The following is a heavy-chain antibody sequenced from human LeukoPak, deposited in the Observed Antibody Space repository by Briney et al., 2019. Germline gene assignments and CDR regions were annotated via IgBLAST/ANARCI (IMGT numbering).Heavy chain of an antibody. CDR1: GFTVSSNY. Sequence: GGSLRLSCAASGFTVSSNYMSWVRQAPGKGLEWVSVIYSGGSTYYADSVKGRFTISRDNSKNTLYLQMNSLRAEDTAVYYCARRMSSSWSFDYWGQGTLVTVSS. D-gene: IGHD6-13*01. CDR3: ARRMSSSWSFDY. V-gene: IGHV3-53*01. J-gene: IGHJ4*02. CDR2: IYSGGST.